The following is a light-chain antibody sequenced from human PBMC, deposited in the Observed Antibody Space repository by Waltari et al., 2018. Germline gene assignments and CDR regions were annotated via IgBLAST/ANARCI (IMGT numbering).Light chain of an antibody. J-gene: IGLJ3*02. CDR1: GSNIGSRS. V-gene: IGLV1-47*01. CDR3: VAWDDSLSGRL. CDR2: RHD. Sequence: QSVLTQPPSPSGTPGPRVTFSCSGTGSNIGSRSVYWYQQPPGAAPNLLIYRHDQRPSGVPDRFSGSKSGTSASLAISGLRSEDDADYYCVAWDDSLSGRLFGGGTKLTVL.